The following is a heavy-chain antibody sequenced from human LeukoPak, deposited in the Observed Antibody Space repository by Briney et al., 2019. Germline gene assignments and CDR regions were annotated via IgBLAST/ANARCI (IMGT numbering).Heavy chain of an antibody. V-gene: IGHV1-2*06. CDR1: GYTFTGYY. Sequence: GASVKVSRKASGYTFTGYYMHWVRQAPGQGLEWMGRINPNSGGTNYAQKFQGRVTMTRDTSISTAYMELSRLRSDDTAVYYCARYLWKLGDAFDIWGQGTMVTVSS. CDR2: INPNSGGT. D-gene: IGHD2-21*01. J-gene: IGHJ3*02. CDR3: ARYLWKLGDAFDI.